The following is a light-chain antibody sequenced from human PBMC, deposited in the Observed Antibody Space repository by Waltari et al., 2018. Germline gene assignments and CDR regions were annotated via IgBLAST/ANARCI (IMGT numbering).Light chain of an antibody. Sequence: DIQMTQSPSTLSASVGDRVTITCRASQSVKNNLAWYQQKPGKAPKVLFHKASRVESGVPSVCSGGGCGTEFTLTISSLQPDDFATYYCQKDDSLPVTFGGGTKVEIK. CDR3: QKDDSLPVT. CDR2: KAS. J-gene: IGKJ4*01. CDR1: QSVKNN. V-gene: IGKV1-5*03.